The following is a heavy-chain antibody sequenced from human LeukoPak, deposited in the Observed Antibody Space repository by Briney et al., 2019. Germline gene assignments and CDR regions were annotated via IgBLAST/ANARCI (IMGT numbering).Heavy chain of an antibody. CDR2: ISYDGGNI. CDR3: ARDPPFGSGWSQNHFDS. Sequence: GRSLRLSCAPSGFTFQDYAMHWVRQAPGKGLEWVALISYDGGNIYYGDSVRGRFIISRDNSKNMLYIQMNSLTIEDTAVYYCARDPPFGSGWSQNHFDSSDQGTLVTVSS. V-gene: IGHV3-30*04. D-gene: IGHD6-19*01. CDR1: GFTFQDYA. J-gene: IGHJ4*02.